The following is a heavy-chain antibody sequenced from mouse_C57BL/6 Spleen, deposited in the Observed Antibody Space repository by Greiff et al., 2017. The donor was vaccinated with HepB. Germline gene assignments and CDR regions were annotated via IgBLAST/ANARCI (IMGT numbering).Heavy chain of an antibody. CDR2: INYDGSST. D-gene: IGHD2-5*01. Sequence: EVKLVESEGGLVQPGSSMKLSCTASGFTFSDYYMAWVRQVPEKGLEWVANINYDGSSTYYLDSLKSRFIISRDNAKNILYLQMSSLKSEDTATYYCARGDSNSWYFDVWGTGTTVTVSS. CDR3: ARGDSNSWYFDV. V-gene: IGHV5-16*01. J-gene: IGHJ1*03. CDR1: GFTFSDYY.